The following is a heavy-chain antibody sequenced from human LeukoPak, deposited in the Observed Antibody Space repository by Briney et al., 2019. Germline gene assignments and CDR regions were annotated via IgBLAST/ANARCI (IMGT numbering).Heavy chain of an antibody. J-gene: IGHJ6*03. V-gene: IGHV1-18*01. CDR3: ARDLHRVVVRGVPHYYYYMDV. CDR1: GYTFTSYG. Sequence: ASVKVSCKASGYTFTSYGISWVRQAPGQGREWMGWISTYNGNTNYAQKLQGRVTMTTDTSTSTAYMELRSLRSDDTAMYYCARDLHRVVVRGVPHYYYYMDVWGKGTTVTISS. D-gene: IGHD3-10*01. CDR2: ISTYNGNT.